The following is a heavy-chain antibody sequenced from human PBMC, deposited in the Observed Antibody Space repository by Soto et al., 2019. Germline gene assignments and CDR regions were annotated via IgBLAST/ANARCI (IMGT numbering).Heavy chain of an antibody. D-gene: IGHD2-2*01. CDR3: ARARGTGSIGRYYFDY. J-gene: IGHJ4*02. CDR1: GGSISSSSYY. V-gene: IGHV4-31*03. CDR2: IFYSGST. Sequence: SETLSLTCTVSGGSISSSSYYWNWIRQHPGKGLEWIGYIFYSGSTYYNPSLKSRVTISADTSDNQFSLKLSSVTAADTAVYYCARARGTGSIGRYYFDYWGQGSLVTVSS.